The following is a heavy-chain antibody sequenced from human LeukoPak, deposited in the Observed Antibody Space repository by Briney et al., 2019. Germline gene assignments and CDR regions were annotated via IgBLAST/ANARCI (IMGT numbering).Heavy chain of an antibody. D-gene: IGHD2-15*01. CDR2: INQHGSEK. Sequence: PGGSLRLSCAASGFSFSTYWMSWVRQAPGKGLEWVANINQHGSEKYYVDSVKGRFTISRDNAKNSLYPQMNSLRVEDTATYYCARMCSGGSCFSIWGQGTLVTVSS. CDR3: ARMCSGGSCFSI. V-gene: IGHV3-7*01. J-gene: IGHJ4*02. CDR1: GFSFSTYW.